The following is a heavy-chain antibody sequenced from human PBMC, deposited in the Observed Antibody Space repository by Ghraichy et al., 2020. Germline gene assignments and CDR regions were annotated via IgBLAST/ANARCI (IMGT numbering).Heavy chain of an antibody. J-gene: IGHJ4*02. CDR1: GFTFRSYG. V-gene: IGHV3-30*02. CDR3: AKDFIVGPTTCFDY. D-gene: IGHD1-26*01. CDR2: IRYDGSNK. Sequence: GGSLRLSCAASGFTFRSYGMHWVRQAPGKGLEWLAFIRYDGSNKDYVDSVKGRFTISRDNSKNTLYLQMNSLRAEDTAVYYCAKDFIVGPTTCFDYWGQGTLVTVSS.